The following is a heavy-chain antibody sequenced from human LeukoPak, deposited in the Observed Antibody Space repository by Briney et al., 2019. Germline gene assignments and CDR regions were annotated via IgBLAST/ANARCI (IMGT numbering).Heavy chain of an antibody. CDR3: ATLGSEDGMDV. CDR1: GFTFSSYA. J-gene: IGHJ6*02. D-gene: IGHD5-12*01. V-gene: IGHV3-30*04. Sequence: GGSLRLSCAASGFTFSSYAMHWVRQAPGKGLEWVAVISYDGSNKYYADFVKGRFTISRDNSKNTLYLQMNSLRAEDTAVYYCATLGSEDGMDVWGQGTTVTVSS. CDR2: ISYDGSNK.